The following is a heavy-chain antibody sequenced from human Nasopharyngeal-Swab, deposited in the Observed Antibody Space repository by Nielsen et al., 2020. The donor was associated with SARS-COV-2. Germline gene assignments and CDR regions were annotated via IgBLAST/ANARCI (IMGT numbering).Heavy chain of an antibody. CDR2: INADNGNT. V-gene: IGHV1-3*01. Sequence: ASVKVSCKASGYTFTSYDMHWVRQAPGQRLEWMGWINADNGNTKYSQKFQGRVTITRDTSASTAYMELSSLRSEDTSVYYCPISSVYYMALYYYYGMDVWGQGTTVTVSS. D-gene: IGHD3-22*01. J-gene: IGHJ6*01. CDR1: GYTFTSYD. CDR3: PISSVYYMALYYYYGMDV.